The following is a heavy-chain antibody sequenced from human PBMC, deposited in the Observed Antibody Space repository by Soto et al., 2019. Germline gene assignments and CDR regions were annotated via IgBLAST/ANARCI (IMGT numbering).Heavy chain of an antibody. D-gene: IGHD1-26*01. V-gene: IGHV3-33*01. CDR3: ARWDLDW. CDR1: GFIFSHHG. J-gene: IGHJ4*02. CDR2: IWYDGSLK. Sequence: QVQLVESGGGVVQPGKSLRLSCAASGFIFSHHGIHWVRQAPGKGLEWVAVIWYDGSLKYYADSVQGRFIVSRDNSKNTVYLQMNSLRVEDTAVYYCARWDLDWWGQGNLVTVSS.